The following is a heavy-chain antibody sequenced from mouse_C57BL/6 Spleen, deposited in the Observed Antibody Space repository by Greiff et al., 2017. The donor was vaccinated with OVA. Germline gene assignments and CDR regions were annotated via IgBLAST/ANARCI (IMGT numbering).Heavy chain of an antibody. J-gene: IGHJ4*01. CDR2: IYPRSGNT. D-gene: IGHD2-12*01. CDR1: GYTFTSYG. CDR3: ARDSPNYYAMDY. V-gene: IGHV1-81*01. Sequence: VQRVESGAELARPGASVKLSCKASGYTFTSYGISWVKQRTGQGLEWIGEIYPRSGNTYYNEKFKGKATLTADKSSSTAYMELRSLTSEDSAVYFCARDSPNYYAMDYWGQGTSVTVSS.